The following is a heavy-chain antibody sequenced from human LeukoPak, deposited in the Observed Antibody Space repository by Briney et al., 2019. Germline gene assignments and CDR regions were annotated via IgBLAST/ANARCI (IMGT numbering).Heavy chain of an antibody. J-gene: IGHJ4*02. Sequence: GGSLRLSCAASGFTFSSYSMNWVRQAPGKGLEWVSSISSSSSYIYYADSVKGRFTISRDNSKNTLYLQMNSLRAEDTAVYYCAREGRITMIVVDFDYWGQGTLVTVSS. D-gene: IGHD3-22*01. CDR2: ISSSSSYI. CDR3: AREGRITMIVVDFDY. CDR1: GFTFSSYS. V-gene: IGHV3-21*01.